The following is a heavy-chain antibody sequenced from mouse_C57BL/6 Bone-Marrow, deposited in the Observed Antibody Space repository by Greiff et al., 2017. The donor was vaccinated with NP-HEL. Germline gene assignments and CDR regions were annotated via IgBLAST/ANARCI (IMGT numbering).Heavy chain of an antibody. Sequence: VKLMESGAELARPGASVKLSCKASGYTFTSYGISWVKQRTGQGLEWIGEIYPRSGNTYYNEKFKGKATLTADKSSSTAYIELRSLTSEDSAVYFCARSNWPYFDYWGQGTTLTVSS. D-gene: IGHD4-1*01. CDR3: ARSNWPYFDY. CDR2: IYPRSGNT. V-gene: IGHV1-81*01. J-gene: IGHJ2*01. CDR1: GYTFTSYG.